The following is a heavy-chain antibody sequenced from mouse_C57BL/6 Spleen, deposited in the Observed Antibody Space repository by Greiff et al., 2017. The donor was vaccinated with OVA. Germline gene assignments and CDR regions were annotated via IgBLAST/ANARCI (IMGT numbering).Heavy chain of an antibody. Sequence: DVKLQESGAELVRPGASVKLSCTASGFNIKDYYMHWVKQRPEQGLEWIGRIDPEDGDTEYAPKFQGKATMTADTSSNTAYLQLSSLTSEDTAVYYYSSTIVPNCYAMDYWGQGTSVTVSS. J-gene: IGHJ4*01. CDR3: SSTIVPNCYAMDY. D-gene: IGHD2-5*01. CDR1: GFNIKDYY. CDR2: IDPEDGDT. V-gene: IGHV14-1*01.